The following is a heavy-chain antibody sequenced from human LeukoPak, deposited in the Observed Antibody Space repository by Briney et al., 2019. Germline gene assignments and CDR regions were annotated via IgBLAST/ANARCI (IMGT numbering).Heavy chain of an antibody. CDR2: ISAYNGNT. D-gene: IGHD3-22*01. CDR1: GYTFTSYG. V-gene: IGHV1-18*01. J-gene: IGHJ4*02. Sequence: ASVKVSCKASGYTFTSYGISWVRQAPGQGLEWMGWISAYNGNTNYAQKFQGRVTMTRNTSISTAYMELSSLRSEDTAVYYCAREGGYYYYDSSGSDYWGQGTLVTVSS. CDR3: AREGGYYYYDSSGSDY.